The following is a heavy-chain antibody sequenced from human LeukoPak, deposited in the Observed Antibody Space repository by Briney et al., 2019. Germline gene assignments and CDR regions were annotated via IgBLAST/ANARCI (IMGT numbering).Heavy chain of an antibody. J-gene: IGHJ5*02. Sequence: SVKVSCKASGGTLSSYAISWVRQAPGQGLEWMGGIFPIFGTANYAQKFQGRVTITADESTSTAYMELSSLRSEDTAVYYCARGGPGMRWFDPWGQGTLVTVSS. CDR2: IFPIFGTA. D-gene: IGHD3-10*01. CDR1: GGTLSSYA. CDR3: ARGGPGMRWFDP. V-gene: IGHV1-69*13.